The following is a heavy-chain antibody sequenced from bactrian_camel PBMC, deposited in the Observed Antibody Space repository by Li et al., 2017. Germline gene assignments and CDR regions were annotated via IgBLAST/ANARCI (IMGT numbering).Heavy chain of an antibody. CDR1: GYTSSRYC. J-gene: IGHJ4*01. D-gene: IGHD7*01. Sequence: QVQLVESGGGSVQAGGSLRLSCAGSGYTSSRYCMGWFRQAPGKEREGLAAIVIRDGRTYTADSVKGRFTISKDNAKNTLSLQMNTLKPEDTGMYYCAADPYPSQVVPCAPNNWGQGTQVTVS. V-gene: IGHV3S1*01. CDR3: AADPYPSQVVPCAPNN. CDR2: IVIRDGRT.